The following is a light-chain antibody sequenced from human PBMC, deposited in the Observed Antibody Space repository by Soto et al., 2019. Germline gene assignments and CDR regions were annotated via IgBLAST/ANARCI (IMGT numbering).Light chain of an antibody. V-gene: IGLV2-14*01. Sequence: QSVLTQPASVSGCPGQSITSSCTGTSSDVGSYNYVSWYQQHPGKAPRLMIYASSNRPSGVSHRFSGSRSGNTASLTISGLQAEDEADYFCSSYTSGSTLYVFGSGTKV. CDR3: SSYTSGSTLYV. CDR1: SSDVGSYNY. CDR2: ASS. J-gene: IGLJ1*01.